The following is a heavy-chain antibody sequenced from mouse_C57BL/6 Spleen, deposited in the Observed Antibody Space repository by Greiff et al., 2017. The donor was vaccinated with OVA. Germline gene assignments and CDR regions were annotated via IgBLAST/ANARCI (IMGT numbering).Heavy chain of an antibody. V-gene: IGHV5-16*01. D-gene: IGHD2-4*01. Sequence: EVKLMESEGGLVQPGSSMKLSCTASGFTFSDYYMAWVRQVPEKGLEWVANINYDGSSTYYLDSLKSRFIISRDNAKNILYLQMSSLKSEDTATYYCAREGDYDGYFDVWGTGTTVTVSS. CDR1: GFTFSDYY. J-gene: IGHJ1*03. CDR3: AREGDYDGYFDV. CDR2: INYDGSST.